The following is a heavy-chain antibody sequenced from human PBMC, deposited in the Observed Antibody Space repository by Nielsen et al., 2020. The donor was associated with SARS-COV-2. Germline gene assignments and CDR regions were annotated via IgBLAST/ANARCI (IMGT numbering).Heavy chain of an antibody. CDR3: ARAESGSYWNAFDI. CDR2: ISSSSSYI. V-gene: IGHV3-21*01. D-gene: IGHD1-26*01. CDR1: GFTFSSYS. J-gene: IGHJ3*02. Sequence: GESLKISCAASGFTFSSYSMNWVRQAPGKGLEWVSSISSSSSYIYYADSVKGRFTISRDNAKNSLYLQMNSLRAEDTAVYYCARAESGSYWNAFDIWGQGTMVTVSS.